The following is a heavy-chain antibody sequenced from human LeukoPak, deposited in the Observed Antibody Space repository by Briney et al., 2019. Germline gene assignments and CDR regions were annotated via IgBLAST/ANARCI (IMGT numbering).Heavy chain of an antibody. D-gene: IGHD5-24*01. CDR3: AKDEDVATTYARGLFDY. CDR1: GCAFCSLA. Sequence: PGGSLTLSCAVSGCAFCSLAMGWVRQAPGKGLEWVSSISGSGESIYYADSMEGRFTISRDNSKNTLYLQMNSLRIENSSRYYCAKDEDVATTYARGLFDYWGQGTLVTVSS. V-gene: IGHV3-23*01. CDR2: ISGSGESI. J-gene: IGHJ4*02.